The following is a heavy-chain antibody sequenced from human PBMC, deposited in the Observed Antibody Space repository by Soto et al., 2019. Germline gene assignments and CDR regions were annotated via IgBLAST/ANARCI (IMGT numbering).Heavy chain of an antibody. CDR3: AGGGTSANYAFDI. CDR2: IWYDGSNK. D-gene: IGHD2-8*02. J-gene: IGHJ3*02. CDR1: GFTFSSYV. V-gene: IGHV3-33*01. Sequence: GGSLRLSCAASGFTFSSYVMHWVRQAPGKGLEWVAVIWYDGSNKYYADSVKGRFTISRDNSKNTLCLQMNTLRAEDSAVYYCAGGGTSANYAFDIWGPGTLVTVSS.